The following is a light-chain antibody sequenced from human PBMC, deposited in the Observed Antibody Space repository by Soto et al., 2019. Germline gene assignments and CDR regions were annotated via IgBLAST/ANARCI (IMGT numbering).Light chain of an antibody. CDR2: EVT. V-gene: IGLV2-14*01. CDR1: SSDVGGHNY. CDR3: SSYTFTSTLYV. Sequence: QSVLAQPASVSGCPGQSITISCTGSSSDVGGHNYVSWYQQHPGKAPKLMIYEVTKRPSGVSNRFSGSKSGNTASLTISGLQAEDEADYYCSSYTFTSTLYVFGTGTKVTVL. J-gene: IGLJ1*01.